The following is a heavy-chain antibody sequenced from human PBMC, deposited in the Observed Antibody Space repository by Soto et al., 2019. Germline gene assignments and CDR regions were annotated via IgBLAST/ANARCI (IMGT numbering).Heavy chain of an antibody. CDR2: INAGNGNT. D-gene: IGHD3-22*01. J-gene: IGHJ5*02. Sequence: ASVKVSCKASGYTFTSYAMHWVRQAPGQRLEWMGWINAGNGNTKYSRKFQGRVTITRDTSASTAYMELSSLRSEDTAVYYCARDYYDSSGYLPALFDPWGQGTLVTVSS. V-gene: IGHV1-3*01. CDR3: ARDYYDSSGYLPALFDP. CDR1: GYTFTSYA.